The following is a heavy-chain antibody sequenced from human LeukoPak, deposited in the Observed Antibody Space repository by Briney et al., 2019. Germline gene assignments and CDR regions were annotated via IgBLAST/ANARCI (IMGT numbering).Heavy chain of an antibody. CDR3: QARHGY. V-gene: IGHV3-23*01. CDR1: GFIFSSYA. Sequence: GGSLRLSCATSGFIFSSYAMIWVRQAPGKGLEWVSAISGSGGSTYYADSVKGRFTVSRDNSKNTLYLQMKSLRVDDTAVYYCQARHGYWGHGTLVTVSS. J-gene: IGHJ4*01. D-gene: IGHD6-6*01. CDR2: ISGSGGST.